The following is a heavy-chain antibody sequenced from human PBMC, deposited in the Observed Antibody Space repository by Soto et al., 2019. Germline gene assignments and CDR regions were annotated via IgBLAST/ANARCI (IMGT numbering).Heavy chain of an antibody. CDR2: IYYSGST. CDR3: ARGYYYDSSGYPEYFQH. CDR1: GGSISSGGYY. D-gene: IGHD3-22*01. V-gene: IGHV4-31*03. Sequence: SETLSLTCTVSGGSISSGGYYWSWIRQHPGKGLEWIGYIYYSGSTYYNPSLKSRVTISVDTSKNQFSLKLSSVTAADTAVYYCARGYYYDSSGYPEYFQHWGQGTLLTVSS. J-gene: IGHJ1*01.